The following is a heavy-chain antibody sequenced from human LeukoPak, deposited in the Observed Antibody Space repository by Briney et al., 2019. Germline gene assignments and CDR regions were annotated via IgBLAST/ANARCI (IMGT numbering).Heavy chain of an antibody. J-gene: IGHJ3*01. Sequence: GGSLRLSCAGSGFSFSDHYIDWVRQAPGKGPEWIGRTRNKVNSDTTEYAASLKGRFSISRDDSKNSLFLQMNSLRPEDTAVYYCSKGYSGLLIYALDVWGQGTRVTVSS. CDR3: SKGYSGLLIYALDV. D-gene: IGHD1-26*01. CDR2: TRNKVNSDTT. V-gene: IGHV3-72*01. CDR1: GFSFSDHY.